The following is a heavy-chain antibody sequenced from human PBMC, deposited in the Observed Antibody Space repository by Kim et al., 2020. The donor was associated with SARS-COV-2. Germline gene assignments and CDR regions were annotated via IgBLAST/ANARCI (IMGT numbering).Heavy chain of an antibody. J-gene: IGHJ6*02. D-gene: IGHD6-19*01. CDR3: AHKGGYSSGWYSIYYYGMDV. CDR2: ISGSGGSS. Sequence: GGSLRLSCAASGFTFSSYALSWVRQAPGKGLEWVSAISGSGGSSYYADSVKGRFTISRDNSKNMLYLQMNSLRAEDTAVYYCAHKGGYSSGWYSIYYYGMDVWGQGTTVTVSS. CDR1: GFTFSSYA. V-gene: IGHV3-23*01.